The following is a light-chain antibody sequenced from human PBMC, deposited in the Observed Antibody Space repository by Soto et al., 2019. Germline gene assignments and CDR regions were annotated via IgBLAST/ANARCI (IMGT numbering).Light chain of an antibody. CDR3: QQYNNWPPIT. J-gene: IGKJ5*01. V-gene: IGKV3-15*01. CDR2: GAS. Sequence: EIVFTQSPNTHSFSPGERATLSRIAIQSVSSSYLAWYQQKPGQAPRLLIYGASTRATGIPARFSGSGSGTEFTLTISSLQSEDFAVYYCQQYNNWPPITFGQGTRLEIK. CDR1: QSVSSSY.